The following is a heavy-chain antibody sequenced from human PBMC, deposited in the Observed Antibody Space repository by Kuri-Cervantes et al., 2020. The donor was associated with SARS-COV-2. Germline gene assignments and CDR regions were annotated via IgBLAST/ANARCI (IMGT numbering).Heavy chain of an antibody. CDR3: ARVIGQLVGGIDY. J-gene: IGHJ4*02. Sequence: GESLKISCAASGFTFSSYGMHWVRQAPGKGLEWVAVISYDGSNKYYADSVKGRFTISRDNSKNTLYLQMNSLRAEDTAVYYCARVIGQLVGGIDYWGQGTLVTVSS. CDR2: ISYDGSNK. V-gene: IGHV3-30*19. CDR1: GFTFSSYG. D-gene: IGHD6-6*01.